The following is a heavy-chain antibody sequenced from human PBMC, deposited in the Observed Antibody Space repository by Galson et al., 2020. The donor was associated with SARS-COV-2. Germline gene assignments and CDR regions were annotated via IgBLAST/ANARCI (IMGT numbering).Heavy chain of an antibody. D-gene: IGHD1-26*01. CDR2: IYPGDSDT. CDR3: ARLAELENWFDP. CDR1: GYSFTSYW. J-gene: IGHJ5*02. V-gene: IGHV5-51*01. Sequence: KIGESLKISCKGSGYSFTSYWIGWVRQMPGKGLEWMGIIYPGDSDTRYSPSFQGQVTISADKSISTAYLPWSSLKASDTAMSYWARLAELENWFDPRGQGPLVTVSS.